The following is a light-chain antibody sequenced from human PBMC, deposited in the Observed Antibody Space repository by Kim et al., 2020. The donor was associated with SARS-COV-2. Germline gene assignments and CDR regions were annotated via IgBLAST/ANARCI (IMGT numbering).Light chain of an antibody. Sequence: PAVLYASAGERVPRSCRGSQSVGYHLAWYQPRSGLAHRAPIWGASTRATGIPARFSGSGSGTDITLTISYLQSEDFAVYYCQHDGFGGGTKVDIK. CDR2: GAS. J-gene: IGKJ4*01. V-gene: IGKV3-15*01. CDR3: QHDG. CDR1: QSVGYH.